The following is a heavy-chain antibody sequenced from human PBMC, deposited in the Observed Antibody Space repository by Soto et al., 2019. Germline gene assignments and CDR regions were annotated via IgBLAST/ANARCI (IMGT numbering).Heavy chain of an antibody. J-gene: IGHJ6*02. Sequence: ASVKVSCKASGGTFSSYAISWVRQAPGQGLEWMGGIIPIFGTANYAQKFQGRVTITADESTSTAYMELSSLRSEDTAVYYCARGGSRARAYYYDMDVWGQGTTVTVSS. CDR1: GGTFSSYA. CDR3: ARGGSRARAYYYDMDV. V-gene: IGHV1-69*13. CDR2: IIPIFGTA. D-gene: IGHD6-6*01.